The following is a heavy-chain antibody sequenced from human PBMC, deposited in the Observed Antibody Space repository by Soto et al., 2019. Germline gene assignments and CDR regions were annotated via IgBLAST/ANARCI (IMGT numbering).Heavy chain of an antibody. D-gene: IGHD5-12*01. CDR1: GFTFSSYW. J-gene: IGHJ4*02. Sequence: PGGSLRLSCAASGFTFSSYWMSWVRQAPGKGLEWVANIKQDGSETYYVDSVKGRFTISRDNSKNSLYLQMNSLRAEDTAVYYCAKYHGSGYDPTFFDYWGQGTLVPVSS. CDR3: AKYHGSGYDPTFFDY. V-gene: IGHV3-7*03. CDR2: IKQDGSET.